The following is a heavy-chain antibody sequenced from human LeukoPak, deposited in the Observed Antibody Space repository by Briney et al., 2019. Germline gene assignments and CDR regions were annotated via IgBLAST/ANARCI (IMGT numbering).Heavy chain of an antibody. J-gene: IGHJ4*02. D-gene: IGHD6-13*01. CDR2: IYSGGST. CDR1: GFTVSSSY. V-gene: IGHV3-53*01. CDR3: AREIAPAGTAFDY. Sequence: PGGSLRLSCAASGFTVSSSYMNWVRQAPGKGLEWVSVIYSGGSTYYAESVKGRFTISRDNSKNTLYLQMDNLRAEDTAVYYCAREIAPAGTAFDYWGQGTLVTVSS.